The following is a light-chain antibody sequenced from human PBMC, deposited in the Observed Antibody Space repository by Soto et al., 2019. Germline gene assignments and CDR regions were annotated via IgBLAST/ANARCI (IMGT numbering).Light chain of an antibody. CDR2: APS. J-gene: IGKJ2*01. Sequence: EIVLTQSPGTLSLSPGDRATLSCRASQSVDSSYLSWYQHKPGQAPRLLIYAPSSRATGIPERFSGSGSGTDFTLTISRLEPEDFAVYYGQRYGASSFTFGQGTNLEIK. CDR3: QRYGASSFT. CDR1: QSVDSSY. V-gene: IGKV3-20*01.